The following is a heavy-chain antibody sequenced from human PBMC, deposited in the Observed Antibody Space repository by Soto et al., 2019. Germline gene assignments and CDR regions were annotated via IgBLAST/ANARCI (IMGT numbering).Heavy chain of an antibody. V-gene: IGHV4-59*08. CDR2: AYYSGST. D-gene: IGHD1-7*01. Sequence: QVQLQESGPGLVMPSETLSLTCTVSGGSMSGYCWSWIRQPPGKGLEWIGCAYYSGSTNYNPSLKNRVTISVDTSKSQFSLRLSSVTAADTAVYYCARHGDNWNYAMNSWGQGTLVTVSS. J-gene: IGHJ4*02. CDR3: ARHGDNWNYAMNS. CDR1: GGSMSGYC.